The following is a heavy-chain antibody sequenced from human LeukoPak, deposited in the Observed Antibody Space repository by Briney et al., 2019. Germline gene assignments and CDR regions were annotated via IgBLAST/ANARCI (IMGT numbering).Heavy chain of an antibody. CDR1: GGSISSYY. J-gene: IGHJ3*02. D-gene: IGHD6-13*01. V-gene: IGHV4-4*07. Sequence: SETLSLTCTVSGGSISSYYWSWIRQPAGKGLEWIGRIYTSGSTNYNPSLKSRVTMSVDTSKNQFSLKLSSVTAADTAVYYCARDSAYSSSWDPTPADAFDIWGQGTMVTVSS. CDR2: IYTSGST. CDR3: ARDSAYSSSWDPTPADAFDI.